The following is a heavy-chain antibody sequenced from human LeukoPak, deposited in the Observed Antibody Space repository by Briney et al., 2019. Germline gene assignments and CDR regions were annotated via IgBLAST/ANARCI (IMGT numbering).Heavy chain of an antibody. CDR1: GFTFSSYR. V-gene: IGHV3-21*04. CDR3: ARDGAPYSSGLDY. CDR2: INSSSGYI. Sequence: GGSLRLSCAASGFTFSSYRMNWVRQAPGKGLEWVASINSSSGYIYYAHTVQGRFTISSNNAKNSLYLQMNSLRAEDTAVYYCARDGAPYSSGLDYRGQGTLVTVSS. J-gene: IGHJ4*02. D-gene: IGHD6-19*01.